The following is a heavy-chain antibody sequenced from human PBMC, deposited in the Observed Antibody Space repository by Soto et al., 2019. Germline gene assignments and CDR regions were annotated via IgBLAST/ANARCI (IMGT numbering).Heavy chain of an antibody. CDR2: INRDGSST. CDR1: GFTFSSYW. V-gene: IGHV3-74*01. CDR3: ARDTFYYDTSGYCIFDY. D-gene: IGHD3-22*01. J-gene: IGHJ4*02. Sequence: PGGSLRLSCAASGFTFSSYWMHWVRQAPGKGLVWVSRINRDGSSTSYADSVKGRFTISRDNAKNTLYLQMNSLRAEDTALYYCARDTFYYDTSGYCIFDYWGQGTLVTVPQ.